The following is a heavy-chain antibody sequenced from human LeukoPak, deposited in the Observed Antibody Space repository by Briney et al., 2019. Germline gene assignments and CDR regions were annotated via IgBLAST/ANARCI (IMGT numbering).Heavy chain of an antibody. J-gene: IGHJ4*02. Sequence: SETLSLTCTVSGGSISSYYWSWIRQHPGKGLEWIGYIYYSGSTYYNPSLKSRVTISVDTSKNQFSLKLSSVTAADTAVYYCARIDSSGPFDYWGQGTLVTVSS. CDR1: GGSISSYY. D-gene: IGHD3-22*01. CDR3: ARIDSSGPFDY. CDR2: IYYSGST. V-gene: IGHV4-59*06.